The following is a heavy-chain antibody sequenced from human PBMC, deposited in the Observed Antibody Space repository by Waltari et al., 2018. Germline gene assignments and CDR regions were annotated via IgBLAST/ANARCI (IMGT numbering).Heavy chain of an antibody. Sequence: EVQLVESGGGLVQPGGSLRLSCAASGFTFSSYEMNWVRQAPGKGLEWVSYISSSGNTIYYADSVKGRFTISRDNAKNSLYLQMNSLRAEDTAVYYCARDAPPLVPAAMRWGQGTLVTVSS. CDR1: GFTFSSYE. V-gene: IGHV3-48*03. CDR3: ARDAPPLVPAAMR. J-gene: IGHJ4*02. D-gene: IGHD2-2*01. CDR2: ISSSGNTI.